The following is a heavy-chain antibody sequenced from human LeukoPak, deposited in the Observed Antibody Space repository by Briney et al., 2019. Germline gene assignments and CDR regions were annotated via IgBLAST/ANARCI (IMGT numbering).Heavy chain of an antibody. CDR2: IQSDGTT. J-gene: IGHJ4*02. CDR1: GLTFSSAW. D-gene: IGHD1-26*01. V-gene: IGHV3-74*01. CDR3: ARDGRYKLDY. Sequence: GGSLRLSCAASGLTFSSAWMHWVRQTPGKGLVWVSRIQSDGTTTYADSVRGRFTISRDNAKNTLYLQMNNLRAEDTGIYYCARDGRYKLDYWGQGTLVTVSS.